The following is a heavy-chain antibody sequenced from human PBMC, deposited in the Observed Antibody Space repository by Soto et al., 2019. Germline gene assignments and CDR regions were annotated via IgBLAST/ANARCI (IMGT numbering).Heavy chain of an antibody. CDR1: GYIFTSYT. CDR2: VSAYTGET. D-gene: IGHD1-7*01. V-gene: IGHV1-18*04. Sequence: QVQLVQSGPEVKKPGASVKLSCKASGYIFTSYTVTWVRQAPGQGLEWMGWVSAYTGETQYAQRFHGTVTMTTNTSPSTAYMEMRSLKSDDTAVYYCARGGNWNYVGAFDIWGQGTMVTVSS. CDR3: ARGGNWNYVGAFDI. J-gene: IGHJ3*02.